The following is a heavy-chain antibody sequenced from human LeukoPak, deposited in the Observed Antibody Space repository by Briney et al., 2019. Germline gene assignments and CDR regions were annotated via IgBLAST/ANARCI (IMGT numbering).Heavy chain of an antibody. J-gene: IGHJ6*02. CDR2: INPNSGGT. Sequence: ASVKVSCKASGYTFTGYYMHWVRQAPGQGLEWMGWINPNSGGTNYAQKFQGWVTMTRDTSISTAYMELSRLRSDDTAVYYCARGSRFYGDYSRPACYYYGMDVWGQGTTVTVSS. CDR1: GYTFTGYY. D-gene: IGHD4-17*01. CDR3: ARGSRFYGDYSRPACYYYGMDV. V-gene: IGHV1-2*04.